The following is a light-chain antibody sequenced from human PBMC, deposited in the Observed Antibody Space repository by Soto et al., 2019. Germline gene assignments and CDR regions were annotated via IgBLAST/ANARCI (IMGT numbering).Light chain of an antibody. CDR1: SSNIGSNT. Sequence: VLTQPPSASGTPGQRVTISCSGSSSNIGSNTVNWYQQLPGTAPKLLIYSNNQRPSGVPDRFSGSKSGTSASLAISGLQSEDEADYYCATWDDSLNGHVVFGGGTKLTVL. V-gene: IGLV1-44*01. J-gene: IGLJ2*01. CDR3: ATWDDSLNGHVV. CDR2: SNN.